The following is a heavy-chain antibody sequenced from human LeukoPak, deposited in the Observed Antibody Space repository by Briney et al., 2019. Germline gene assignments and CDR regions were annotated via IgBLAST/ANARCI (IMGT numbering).Heavy chain of an antibody. CDR2: VFDSGRT. V-gene: IGHV4-59*11. Sequence: SETLSLTCTVSGGSMTTHHWNWIRQTPGKGLEWIGYVFDSGRTKENPSLKSRVTLSADTSKNQSSLRLSSVTAADTAVYYCTTIKRGNIFGYFDFWGQGILVTVSS. D-gene: IGHD5-18*01. J-gene: IGHJ4*02. CDR1: GGSMTTHH. CDR3: TTIKRGNIFGYFDF.